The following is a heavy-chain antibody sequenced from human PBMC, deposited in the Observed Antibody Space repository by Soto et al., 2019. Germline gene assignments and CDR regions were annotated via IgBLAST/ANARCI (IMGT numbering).Heavy chain of an antibody. CDR2: IDPRGGGT. J-gene: IGHJ5*02. V-gene: IGHV1-46*03. D-gene: IGHD2-15*01. CDR1: GYRFTKYY. Sequence: QVQLVQSGPEVKKPGASVKISCRASGYRFTKYYVHWVRQAPGQGLEWMGVIDPRGGGTTYAQKFQDRVTMTRDSALSTVFLDLASLRSEATAMYFCASHCSTRCSDWIDPWGQGTVVIVSS. CDR3: ASHCSTRCSDWIDP.